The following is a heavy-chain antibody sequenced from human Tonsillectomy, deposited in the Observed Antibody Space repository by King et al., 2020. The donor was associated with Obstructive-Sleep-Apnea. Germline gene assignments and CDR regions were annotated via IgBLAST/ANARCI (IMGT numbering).Heavy chain of an antibody. J-gene: IGHJ4*01. D-gene: IGHD4-17*01. V-gene: IGHV4-59*01. CDR2: IYYTGNT. CDR3: AGDYGDYKVDY. Sequence: QLQESGPRLVKPWETLSLTCTVSGGSFGAYYWSWIRQPPGGGLEWVGNIYYTGNTNYNPSLKSRITMSVDTSKKQFSLKLRPVTAADTAVYFCAGDYGDYKVDYWGQGSLVTVSS. CDR1: GGSFGAYY.